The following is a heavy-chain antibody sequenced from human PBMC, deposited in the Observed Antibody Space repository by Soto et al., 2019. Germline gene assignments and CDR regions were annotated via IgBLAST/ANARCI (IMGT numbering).Heavy chain of an antibody. Sequence: SVKVSCKASGGTFGNSAISWVRQAPGQGLEWMGGIIPSFATGNSAPEFQGRLTITADKSTTTAYMELSSLRSEDTAVYYCARGSYCTNGVCRDAFDIWGQGTMVTVSS. D-gene: IGHD2-8*01. V-gene: IGHV1-69*06. J-gene: IGHJ3*02. CDR1: GGTFGNSA. CDR3: ARGSYCTNGVCRDAFDI. CDR2: IIPSFATG.